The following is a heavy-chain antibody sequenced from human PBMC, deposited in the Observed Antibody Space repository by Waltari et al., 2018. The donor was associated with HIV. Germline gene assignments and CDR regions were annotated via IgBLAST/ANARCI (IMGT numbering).Heavy chain of an antibody. J-gene: IGHJ6*02. CDR2: INPKTGDT. V-gene: IGHV1-8*01. CDR3: TRSLALRIAAPGADV. D-gene: IGHD6-13*01. Sequence: QLQLVQSGAELERSGGTVRNFGGTCGYTLHNYDIPWVRQAPGQGLEWMGWINPKTGDTGFLDGFQGRLTMTRNISSGTAYMDLTRLTKEDTATYYCTRSLALRIAAPGADVWGQGTSLIVSS. CDR1: GYTLHNYD.